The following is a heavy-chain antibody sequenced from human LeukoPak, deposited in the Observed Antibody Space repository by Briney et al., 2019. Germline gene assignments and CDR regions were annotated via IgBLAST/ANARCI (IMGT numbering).Heavy chain of an antibody. J-gene: IGHJ4*02. D-gene: IGHD5-24*01. CDR2: IYYSGST. CDR1: GGSISSSSYY. Sequence: SETLSLTCTVSGGSISSSSYYWGWFRQPPGKGLEWIGSIYYSGSTYYNPSLKSRVTISVDTSKNQFSLKLSSVTAADTAVYYCARVGDGYNLNYWGQGTLVTVSS. V-gene: IGHV4-39*07. CDR3: ARVGDGYNLNY.